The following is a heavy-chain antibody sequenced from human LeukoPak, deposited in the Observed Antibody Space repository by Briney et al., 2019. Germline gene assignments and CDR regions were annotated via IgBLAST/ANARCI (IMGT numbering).Heavy chain of an antibody. CDR2: ISAYNGNT. V-gene: IGHV1-18*01. D-gene: IGHD3-16*01. Sequence: ASVKVSCKASGYTFTSYGISWVRQAPGQGLEWMGWISAYNGNTNYAQKLQGRVTMTTDTSTSTAYMELRSLRSEDTAVYYCARDLMITFGGVTNAFDIWGQGTMVTVSS. CDR1: GYTFTSYG. CDR3: ARDLMITFGGVTNAFDI. J-gene: IGHJ3*02.